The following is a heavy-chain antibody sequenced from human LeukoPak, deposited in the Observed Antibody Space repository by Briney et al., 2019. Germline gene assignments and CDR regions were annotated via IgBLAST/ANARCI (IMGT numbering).Heavy chain of an antibody. V-gene: IGHV4-4*07. Sequence: SETLSLTCTVSGGSISSYYWSWMRQPAGKGLEWIGRIYTSGSTNYNPSLKSRVTMSVDTSKNQFSLKLSSVTAADTAVYYCARERQLVPNNWFDPWGQGTLVTVSS. CDR2: IYTSGST. CDR3: ARERQLVPNNWFDP. CDR1: GGSISSYY. D-gene: IGHD6-6*01. J-gene: IGHJ5*02.